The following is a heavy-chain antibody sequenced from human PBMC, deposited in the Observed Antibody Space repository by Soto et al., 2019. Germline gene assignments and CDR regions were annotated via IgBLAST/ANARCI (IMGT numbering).Heavy chain of an antibody. J-gene: IGHJ6*02. D-gene: IGHD3-22*01. CDR3: AIWYYDNSKTHYYGMDV. V-gene: IGHV3-30-3*01. CDR1: GFTFRSYA. CDR2: ISYDDGRDE. Sequence: QVQLVESGGGVVQPGRSLRLSCAASGFTFRSYAMHWVRQAPGKGLEWVALISYDDGRDEYYADSVRGRFTISTDNSRNTLYLQMNSLRVEATAVYYCAIWYYDNSKTHYYGMDVWGQGTTVAVSS.